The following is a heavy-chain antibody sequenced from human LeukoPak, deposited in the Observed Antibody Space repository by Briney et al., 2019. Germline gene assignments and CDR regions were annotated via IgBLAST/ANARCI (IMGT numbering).Heavy chain of an antibody. V-gene: IGHV3-23*01. CDR2: ISGSGGST. CDR1: GFTFSSYG. CDR3: AKDRGYYGSGSYFGD. D-gene: IGHD3-10*01. J-gene: IGHJ4*02. Sequence: PGGSLRLSCAASGFTFSSYGMSWVRQAPGKGLEWVSAISGSGGSTYYADSVKGRFTIPRDNSKNTLYLQMNSLRAEDTAVYYCAKDRGYYGSGSYFGDWGQGTLVTVSS.